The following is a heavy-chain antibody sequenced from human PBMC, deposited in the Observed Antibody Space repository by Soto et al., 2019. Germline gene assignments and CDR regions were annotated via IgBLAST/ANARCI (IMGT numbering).Heavy chain of an antibody. D-gene: IGHD2-15*01. J-gene: IGHJ3*02. V-gene: IGHV4-39*01. CDR2: IYYSGST. CDR3: ARRVVVVVAATPINAFDI. Sequence: SETLSLTCTVSGGSISSSSYYWGWIRQPPGKGLEWIGSIYYSGSTYYNPSLKSRVTISVDTSKNQFSLKLSSVTAADTAVYYCARRVVVVVAATPINAFDIWGQGTMVTVSS. CDR1: GGSISSSSYY.